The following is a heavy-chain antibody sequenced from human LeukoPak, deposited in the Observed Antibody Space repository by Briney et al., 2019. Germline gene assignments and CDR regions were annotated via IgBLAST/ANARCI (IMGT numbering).Heavy chain of an antibody. CDR2: ISSSGSTI. J-gene: IGHJ4*02. CDR1: GFTLSSYE. CDR3: ARGIGGYDILTGSLCY. V-gene: IGHV3-48*03. D-gene: IGHD3-9*01. Sequence: GGSLRLSCAASGFTLSSYEMDWVRQAPGKGLEWVSYISSSGSTIYYADSVKGRFTISRDNAKNSLYLQMNSLRAEDTAVYYCARGIGGYDILTGSLCYWGQGTLVTVSS.